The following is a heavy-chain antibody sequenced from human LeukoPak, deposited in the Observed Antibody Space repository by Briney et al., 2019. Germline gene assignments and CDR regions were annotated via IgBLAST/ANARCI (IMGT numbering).Heavy chain of an antibody. V-gene: IGHV3-21*01. CDR1: GFTFSSYA. D-gene: IGHD2-2*01. J-gene: IGHJ6*03. CDR2: IRSSSGYI. CDR3: ARGGYQPYYYMDV. Sequence: GGSLRLSCAASGFTFSSYAMNWVRQAPGKGLEWVSSIRSSSGYIFYADSVKGRFTISRDNSKNIVYLQMDSLRVDDTALYYCARGGYQPYYYMDVWGTGTTVTVSS.